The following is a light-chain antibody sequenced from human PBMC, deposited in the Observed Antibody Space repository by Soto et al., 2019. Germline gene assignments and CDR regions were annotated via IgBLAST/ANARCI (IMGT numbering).Light chain of an antibody. V-gene: IGLV1-47*02. CDR3: ATWDDSLSAYV. Sequence: QSGLTQPPSASETPGQRVTISCSGSSSNIGSNSVYWYQQLPGTAPKLLIYSSNQRPSGVPDRFSGSKSGTSASLAISGLRSEDEADYYCATWDDSLSAYVFGTGTKLTVL. CDR1: SSNIGSNS. J-gene: IGLJ1*01. CDR2: SSN.